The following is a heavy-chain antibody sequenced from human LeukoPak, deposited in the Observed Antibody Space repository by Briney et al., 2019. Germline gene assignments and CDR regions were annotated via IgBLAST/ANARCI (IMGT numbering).Heavy chain of an antibody. D-gene: IGHD2-2*01. Sequence: SETLSLTCTVSGYSISSGYYWGWIRQPPGKGLEWIGSIYHSGSTNYNPSLKSRVTISVDTSKNQFSLKLGSVTAADTAVYYCVKSNSRYQPWTLDIWGRGTMVAVSS. V-gene: IGHV4-38-2*02. CDR2: IYHSGST. CDR3: VKSNSRYQPWTLDI. CDR1: GYSISSGYY. J-gene: IGHJ3*02.